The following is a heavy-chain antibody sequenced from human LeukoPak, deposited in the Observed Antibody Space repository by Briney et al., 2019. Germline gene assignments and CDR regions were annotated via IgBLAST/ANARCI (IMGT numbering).Heavy chain of an antibody. CDR2: ISGSGGST. Sequence: GGSLGLSCAASGFTFSSYAMSWVRQAPGKGLEWVSAISGSGGSTYYADSVKGRFTISRDNSKNTLYLQMNSLRAEDTAVYYCAKAPGPEWLFDYWGQGTLVTVSS. J-gene: IGHJ4*02. V-gene: IGHV3-23*01. CDR1: GFTFSSYA. CDR3: AKAPGPEWLFDY. D-gene: IGHD3-3*01.